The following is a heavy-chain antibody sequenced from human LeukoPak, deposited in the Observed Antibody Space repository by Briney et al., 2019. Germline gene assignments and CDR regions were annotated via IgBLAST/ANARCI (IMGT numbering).Heavy chain of an antibody. Sequence: GGSLRLSCAASGFTFSSYWMSWVRQAPGKGLEWVANIKQDGSEKYYVDSVKGRFIISRDNAKNSLYLQMNSLRAEDTAVYYCARDNSVRDEAWWFNPWGQGTLVTVSS. CDR1: GFTFSSYW. CDR2: IKQDGSEK. J-gene: IGHJ5*02. V-gene: IGHV3-7*01. CDR3: ARDNSVRDEAWWFNP. D-gene: IGHD5-24*01.